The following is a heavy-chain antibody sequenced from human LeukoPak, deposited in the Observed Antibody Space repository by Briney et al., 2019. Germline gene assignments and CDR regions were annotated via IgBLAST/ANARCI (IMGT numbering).Heavy chain of an antibody. V-gene: IGHV4-30-2*01. CDR2: IYQSGST. CDR3: ARGRGAMVREIDY. CDR1: GGSIRSGGYC. Sequence: SETLSLTCAASGGSIRSGGYCWGWIRQPPGEGLEWIGYIYQSGSTYYNPSLKSRVTISVDRSKNQFSLKLSSVTAADTAVYYCARGRGAMVREIDYWGHGTLVTVSS. J-gene: IGHJ4*01. D-gene: IGHD3-10*01.